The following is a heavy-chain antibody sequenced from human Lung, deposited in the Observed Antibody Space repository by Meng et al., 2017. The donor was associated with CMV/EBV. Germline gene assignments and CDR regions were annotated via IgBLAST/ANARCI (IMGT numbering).Heavy chain of an antibody. V-gene: IGHV3-23*01. CDR3: ARGGPVAGKNWFDR. CDR1: GLTFSSHP. Sequence: GEXXKNSCVASGLTFSSHPMTWVRQAPGKGLEWVSSISGSGGSTYSADSVQGRFTISRDNSKNTLYLQMSALRDEDTALYYCARGGPVAGKNWFDRWGQGXLVTVSS. CDR2: ISGSGGST. D-gene: IGHD6-19*01. J-gene: IGHJ5*02.